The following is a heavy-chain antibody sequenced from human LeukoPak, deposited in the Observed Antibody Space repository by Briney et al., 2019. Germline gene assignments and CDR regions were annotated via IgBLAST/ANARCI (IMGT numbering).Heavy chain of an antibody. D-gene: IGHD3-3*01. CDR3: AREAADDFWSGYYPMTKEFDY. CDR1: GGSISSYY. CDR2: IYTSGST. V-gene: IGHV4-4*07. Sequence: PSETLSLTCTVSGGSISSYYWSWIRQPAGKGLEWIGRIYTSGSTNYNPSLESRVTMSVDTSKNQFSLKLSSVTAADTAVYYYAREAADDFWSGYYPMTKEFDYWGQGTLVTVSS. J-gene: IGHJ4*02.